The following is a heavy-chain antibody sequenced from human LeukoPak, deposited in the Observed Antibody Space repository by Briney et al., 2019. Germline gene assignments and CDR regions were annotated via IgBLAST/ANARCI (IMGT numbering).Heavy chain of an antibody. D-gene: IGHD1-1*01. V-gene: IGHV4-39*01. Sequence: SETLSLTCTVSGGSISSSSYYWGWLRQPPGKGLEWIGSIYYSGSTYYNPSLKSRVTISVDTSKNQFSLKLSSVTAADTAVYYCARQGELIRRKGDFDYWGQGTLVTVSS. J-gene: IGHJ4*02. CDR2: IYYSGST. CDR1: GGSISSSSYY. CDR3: ARQGELIRRKGDFDY.